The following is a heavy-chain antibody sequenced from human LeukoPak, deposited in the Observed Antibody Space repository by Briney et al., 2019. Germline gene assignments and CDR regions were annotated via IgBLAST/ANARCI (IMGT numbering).Heavy chain of an antibody. Sequence: ASVKVSCKASGGTFSSYAISWVRQAPGQGLEWMGGINPKSGGTNYAENFQGRVTMTRDTSISTVYMELSRLTSDDTAVYYCARVVTLGSSWGNWFDPWGQGTLVTVSS. D-gene: IGHD6-13*01. V-gene: IGHV1-2*02. CDR2: INPKSGGT. J-gene: IGHJ5*02. CDR1: GGTFSSYA. CDR3: ARVVTLGSSWGNWFDP.